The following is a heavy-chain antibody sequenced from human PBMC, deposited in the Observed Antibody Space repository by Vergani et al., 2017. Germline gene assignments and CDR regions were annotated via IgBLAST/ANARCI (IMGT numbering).Heavy chain of an antibody. Sequence: QLQLQESGPGLVKPSETLSLICTVSGGSINPSSSFWGWIRQSPGKGLEWIGSINYVGRTYYIPSLQSRATVFVDTSKNQFSLNLTSVTAADTAVYYCAGLGDGRTGYYYYMDVWGKGTTVTVSS. J-gene: IGHJ6*03. D-gene: IGHD1-14*01. CDR2: INYVGRT. V-gene: IGHV4-39*01. CDR1: GGSINPSSSF. CDR3: AGLGDGRTGYYYYMDV.